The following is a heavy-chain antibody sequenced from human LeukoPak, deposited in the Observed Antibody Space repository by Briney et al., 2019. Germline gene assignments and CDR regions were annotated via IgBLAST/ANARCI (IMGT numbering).Heavy chain of an antibody. CDR2: IIPIFGTA. CDR1: GGTFSSYA. J-gene: IGHJ4*02. Sequence: GASVKVSCKASGGTFSSYAISWVRQAPGQGLEWMGGIIPIFGTANYAQKFQGRVTITADESTSTAYMELSRLRSDDTAVYYRARGWGFGELWFDYWGRGTLVTVSS. V-gene: IGHV1-69*13. CDR3: ARGWGFGELWFDY. D-gene: IGHD3-10*01.